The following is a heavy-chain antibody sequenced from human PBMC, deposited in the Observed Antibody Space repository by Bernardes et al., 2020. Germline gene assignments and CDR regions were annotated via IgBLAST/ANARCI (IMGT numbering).Heavy chain of an antibody. J-gene: IGHJ6*03. CDR2: ISSSGSTI. CDR3: ARDVRFLEWLFPDYYYMDV. V-gene: IGHV3-48*03. Sequence: GGSLRLSCAASGFTFSSYEMNWVRQAPGKGLEWVSYISSSGSTIYYADSVKGRFTISRDNAKNSLYLQMNSLRAEDTAVYYCARDVRFLEWLFPDYYYMDVWGKGTTVTVSS. D-gene: IGHD3-3*01. CDR1: GFTFSSYE.